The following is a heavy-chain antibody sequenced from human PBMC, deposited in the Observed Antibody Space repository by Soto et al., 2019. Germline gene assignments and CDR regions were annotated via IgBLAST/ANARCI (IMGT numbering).Heavy chain of an antibody. J-gene: IGHJ4*02. CDR2: VSFDSNYI. V-gene: IGHV3-21*01. Sequence: GGSLRLSCAASGFTFSSYSMNWVRQAPGKGLEWVSLVSFDSNYIYYADSVKGRFTISRDNAKNSVYLQMNSLRAEDTAVYYCARERGWQLYFDYSGQGALVTVSS. CDR3: ARERGWQLYFDY. CDR1: GFTFSSYS. D-gene: IGHD6-13*01.